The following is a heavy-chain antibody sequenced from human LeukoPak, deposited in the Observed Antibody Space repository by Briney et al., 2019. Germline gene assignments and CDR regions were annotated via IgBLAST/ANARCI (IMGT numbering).Heavy chain of an antibody. D-gene: IGHD2-21*02. CDR2: ISGSGGST. V-gene: IGHV3-23*01. Sequence: GGSLRLSCAASGFTFSSYAMSWVRQAPGKGLGSVSAISGSGGSTYDADSVKGRFTISRDNSKNTLYLQMNSLRAEDTAVYYCAKSPTYCGVDWYSTFDYWGQGTLVTVSS. J-gene: IGHJ4*02. CDR3: AKSPTYCGVDWYSTFDY. CDR1: GFTFSSYA.